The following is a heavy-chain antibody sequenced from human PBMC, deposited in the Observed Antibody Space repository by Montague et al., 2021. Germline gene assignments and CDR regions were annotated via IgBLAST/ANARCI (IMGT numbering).Heavy chain of an antibody. CDR2: LYAGDTDA. D-gene: IGHD2-21*01. J-gene: IGHJ3*02. V-gene: IGHV5-51*01. CDR1: GYTFSNYW. Sequence: QSGAEVKKPGESLKISCQASGYTFSNYWIAWVRQRPGQGLEWMGMLYAGDTDARHSPAFEGHVTTSVDRSINTAYLQWSNLRASDIAIYYCARLVSVITTDAFDIWGQGTLVTVS. CDR3: ARLVSVITTDAFDI.